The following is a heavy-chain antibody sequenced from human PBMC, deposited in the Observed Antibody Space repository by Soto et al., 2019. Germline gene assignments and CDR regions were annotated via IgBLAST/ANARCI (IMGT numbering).Heavy chain of an antibody. CDR3: VYSNYSSYFDY. Sequence: GDSVKVSCKASGGTFTSYYMHWVRQAPGQGLEWMGIINPSGGSTSYAQKFQGRVTMTRDTSTSTVYMELSSLRSEETAAYYCVYSNYSSYFDYCGQXTLVTVSS. J-gene: IGHJ4*02. CDR1: GGTFTSYY. D-gene: IGHD4-4*01. V-gene: IGHV1-46*01. CDR2: INPSGGST.